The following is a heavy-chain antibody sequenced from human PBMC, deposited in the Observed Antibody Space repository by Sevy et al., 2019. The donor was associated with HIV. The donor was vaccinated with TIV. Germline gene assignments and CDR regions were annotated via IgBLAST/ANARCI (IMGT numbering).Heavy chain of an antibody. CDR3: ARGYNWNINFDY. CDR1: GYTLTSYG. D-gene: IGHD1-1*01. V-gene: IGHV1-18*01. CDR2: ISPYNGKT. J-gene: IGHJ4*02. Sequence: ASVKVSCKASGYTLTSYGISWVRQAPGQGLEWMGWISPYNGKTNYAQKLQGRVTMTTDTSTSTAYMEVRSLRSDDTAVYYCARGYNWNINFDYWGQGTLVTVSS.